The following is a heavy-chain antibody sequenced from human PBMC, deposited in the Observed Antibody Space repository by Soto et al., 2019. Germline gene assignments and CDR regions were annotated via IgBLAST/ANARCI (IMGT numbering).Heavy chain of an antibody. CDR3: ARDWYVSLSGPLHFQH. V-gene: IGHV3-23*01. CDR1: RFTFSSYA. Sequence: GGSLRLSCAASRFTFSSYAMNWVRQAPGKGLEWVSAISGSGGSTYYADSVTGRFTISRDNAKNSLYLQMHSLRAEDTAVYYCARDWYVSLSGPLHFQHWGQGTMVTVSS. J-gene: IGHJ1*01. D-gene: IGHD3-16*01. CDR2: ISGSGGST.